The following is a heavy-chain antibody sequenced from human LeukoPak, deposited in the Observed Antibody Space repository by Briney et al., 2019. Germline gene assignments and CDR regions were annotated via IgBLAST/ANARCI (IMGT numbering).Heavy chain of an antibody. CDR1: GGSISTYY. D-gene: IGHD1-26*01. CDR2: IYYSGST. J-gene: IGHJ4*02. Sequence: PSETLSLTCTVSGGSISTYYWSWIRQPPGKGLEWIGYIYYSGSTNYNPSLKSRVTISVDTSKNQFSLKLSSVTAADTAVYYCARSDIPHIVGATYYFDYWGQGTLVTVSS. CDR3: ARSDIPHIVGATYYFDY. V-gene: IGHV4-59*01.